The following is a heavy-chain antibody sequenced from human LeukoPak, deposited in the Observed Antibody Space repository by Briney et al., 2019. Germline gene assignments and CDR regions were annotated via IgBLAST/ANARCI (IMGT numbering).Heavy chain of an antibody. CDR1: GYTFTGYY. CDR2: INPNSGGT. Sequence: ASVKVSCKASGYTFTGYYMHWVRQAPGQGLEWMGWINPNSGGTNYAQKFQGRVTMTRDTSISTAYMELSRLRSDDTAVYYCARDAVATTRASFLYYYYYMDVWGKGTTVTVSS. V-gene: IGHV1-2*02. J-gene: IGHJ6*03. D-gene: IGHD5-12*01. CDR3: ARDAVATTRASFLYYYYYMDV.